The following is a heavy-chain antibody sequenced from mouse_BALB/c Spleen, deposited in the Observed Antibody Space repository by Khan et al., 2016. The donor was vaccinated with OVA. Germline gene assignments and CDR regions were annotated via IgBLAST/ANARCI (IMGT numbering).Heavy chain of an antibody. V-gene: IGHV1-5*01. CDR3: ARGGYSSFAY. Sequence: VQLQQSGTVLARSGASVKMSCKASGYSFTSYLIHWVKQRPGQGLEWIGDIYPGNSDTTYNQKFKDKAKLTAGTSANTAYMELSSLTNEDSAVYYCARGGYSSFAYWGQGTLDTGSA. CDR1: GYSFTSYL. J-gene: IGHJ3*01. CDR2: IYPGNSDT. D-gene: IGHD1-3*01.